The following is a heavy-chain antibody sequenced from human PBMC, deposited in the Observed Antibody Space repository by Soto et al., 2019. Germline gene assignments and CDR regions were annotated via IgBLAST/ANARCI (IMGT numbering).Heavy chain of an antibody. CDR2: INWNSGSI. V-gene: IGHV3-9*01. CDR1: GFTFDDYA. D-gene: IGHD6-13*01. Sequence: EVQLVESGGGLVQPGRSLRLSCEASGFTFDDYAMHWVRQVPGKGLEWVSGINWNSGSIAYGDSVKGRFAISRDNAKNSLHLQMNSLSAEDTAFYYCVKDESINWYSGHFRHWGQGTLVTVSS. J-gene: IGHJ1*01. CDR3: VKDESINWYSGHFRH.